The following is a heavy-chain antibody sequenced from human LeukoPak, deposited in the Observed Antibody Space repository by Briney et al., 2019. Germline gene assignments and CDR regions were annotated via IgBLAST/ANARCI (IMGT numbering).Heavy chain of an antibody. V-gene: IGHV3-7*01. CDR1: GFTFSGYW. CDR2: INQDGSEK. J-gene: IGHJ5*02. CDR3: ARGRRVPATMGNWFDP. D-gene: IGHD2-2*01. Sequence: GGSLRLSCAASGFTFSGYWMSWVRQAPGKGLEWVANINQDGSEKYYVDSVKGRFTISRDNAKNSLYLQMNSLRAEDTAVYYCARGRRVPATMGNWFDPWGQGTLVTVSS.